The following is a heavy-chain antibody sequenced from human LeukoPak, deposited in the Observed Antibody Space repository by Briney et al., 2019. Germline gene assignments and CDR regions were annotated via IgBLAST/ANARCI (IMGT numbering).Heavy chain of an antibody. Sequence: ASVKVSCKASGFTFTSSAVQWVRQARGQRLEWIGWIVVGSGNTNYAQKFQERVTITRDMSTSTAYMELSSLRSEDTAVYYCAAEGCSSTSCYLGDNWFDPWGQGTLVTVSS. CDR2: IVVGSGNT. CDR1: GFTFTSSA. J-gene: IGHJ5*02. V-gene: IGHV1-58*01. CDR3: AAEGCSSTSCYLGDNWFDP. D-gene: IGHD2-2*01.